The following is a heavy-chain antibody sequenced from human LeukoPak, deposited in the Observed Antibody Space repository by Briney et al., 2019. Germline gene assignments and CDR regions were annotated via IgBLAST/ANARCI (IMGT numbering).Heavy chain of an antibody. D-gene: IGHD3-3*01. CDR3: AKDSPRSTIFGVVVDAFGI. V-gene: IGHV3-23*01. Sequence: GGSLRLSCAASGFTFSSYAMSWVRQAPGKGLEWVSAISGSGGSTYYADSVKGRFTISRDNSKNTLYLQMNSLRAEDTAVYYCAKDSPRSTIFGVVVDAFGIWGQGTMVTVSS. CDR1: GFTFSSYA. J-gene: IGHJ3*02. CDR2: ISGSGGST.